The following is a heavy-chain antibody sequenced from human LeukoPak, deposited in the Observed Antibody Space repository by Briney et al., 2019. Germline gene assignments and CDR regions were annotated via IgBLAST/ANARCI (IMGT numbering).Heavy chain of an antibody. CDR1: GGSISSGGYY. CDR3: ARGVTGYYFDY. D-gene: IGHD2-21*02. CDR2: IYYSGST. Sequence: SQTLSLTCTVSGGSISSGGYYWSWIRQHPGKGLEWLGYIYYSGSTYYDPSLKSRVTISVDTSKNQFSLKLSSVTAADTAVYYCARGVTGYYFDYWGQGTLVTVSS. J-gene: IGHJ4*02. V-gene: IGHV4-31*03.